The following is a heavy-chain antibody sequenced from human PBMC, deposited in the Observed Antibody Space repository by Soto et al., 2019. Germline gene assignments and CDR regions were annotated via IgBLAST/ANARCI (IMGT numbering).Heavy chain of an antibody. D-gene: IGHD5-18*01. V-gene: IGHV1-18*01. CDR2: ISAYNGNT. CDR1: GYTFTSYG. CDR3: AGPPGSGDTAMVNTYYYYGMDV. J-gene: IGHJ6*02. Sequence: ASVKVSCKASGYTFTSYGISWVRQAPGQGLEWMGWISAYNGNTNYAQKLQGRVTMTTDTSTSTAYMELRSLRSDDTAVYYCAGPPGSGDTAMVNTYYYYGMDVRAQGTTVPGSS.